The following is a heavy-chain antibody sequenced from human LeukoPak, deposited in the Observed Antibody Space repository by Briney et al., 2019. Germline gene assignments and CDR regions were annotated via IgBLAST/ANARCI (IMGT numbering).Heavy chain of an antibody. CDR1: GFTFSSYS. V-gene: IGHV3-48*01. J-gene: IGHJ4*02. CDR3: AREMVAVAGTFDY. CDR2: ISSSSSTI. Sequence: GGSLRLSCAASGFTFSSYSMNWVRQAPGKGLEWVSYISSSSSTIYYADSVKGRFTISRDNSKNTLYLQMNSLRAEDTAVYYCAREMVAVAGTFDYWGQGTLVTVSS. D-gene: IGHD6-19*01.